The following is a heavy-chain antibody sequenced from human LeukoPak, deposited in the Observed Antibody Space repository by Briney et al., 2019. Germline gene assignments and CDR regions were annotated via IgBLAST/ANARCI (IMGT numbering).Heavy chain of an antibody. Sequence: PGGSLRLSCAASGFTLSRYWMSWVRQAPWKALEWVANIKEDGSEKYYVDSVKGRFTISRDNAKSSLWLQMNSLRAEDTAVYYCARHHPEQLPFDYWGQGTLVTVSS. V-gene: IGHV3-7*01. D-gene: IGHD4-23*01. CDR2: IKEDGSEK. CDR1: GFTLSRYW. J-gene: IGHJ4*02. CDR3: ARHHPEQLPFDY.